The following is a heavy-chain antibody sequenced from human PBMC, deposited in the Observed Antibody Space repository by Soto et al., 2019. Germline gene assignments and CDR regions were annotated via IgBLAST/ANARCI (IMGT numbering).Heavy chain of an antibody. J-gene: IGHJ6*02. CDR3: AREKCSSTSCNHGMDV. Sequence: GGSLRLSCVASAFTFNNFPMHWVRQAPGKGLQWLASITTTSIYKYYADSVKGRFSISRDNAKNSLYLELTNLRSEDTAVYYCAREKCSSTSCNHGMDVWGLGTTVTVSS. CDR2: ITTTSIYK. V-gene: IGHV3-21*01. CDR1: AFTFNNFP. D-gene: IGHD2-2*01.